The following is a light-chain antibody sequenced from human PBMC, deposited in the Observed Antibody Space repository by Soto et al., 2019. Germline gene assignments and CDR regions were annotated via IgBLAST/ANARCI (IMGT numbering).Light chain of an antibody. CDR1: QSVSSD. Sequence: EIVLTHSPATLSLSPGERATLSCRASQSVSSDFAWYQQKPGQAPRLLIYDPSNRATGIPARFSGSGSGTDFTITISSLEPEDLAVYYCQQRSNWPLTFGQGTKVEIK. V-gene: IGKV3-11*01. CDR3: QQRSNWPLT. J-gene: IGKJ1*01. CDR2: DPS.